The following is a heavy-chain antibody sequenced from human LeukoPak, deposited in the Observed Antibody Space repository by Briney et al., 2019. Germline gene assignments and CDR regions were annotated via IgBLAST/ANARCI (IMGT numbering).Heavy chain of an antibody. CDR1: GNYW. J-gene: IGHJ4*02. CDR2: INSDGSWT. V-gene: IGHV3-74*01. Sequence: GGSLRLSCAASGNYWMHWVRQVPGKGLVWVSHINSDGSWTSYADSVKGRFAISKDSAKNTVYLQMNSLRAEDTAVYYCVSFYETYWGRGTLVTVSS. CDR3: VSFYETY. D-gene: IGHD2/OR15-2a*01.